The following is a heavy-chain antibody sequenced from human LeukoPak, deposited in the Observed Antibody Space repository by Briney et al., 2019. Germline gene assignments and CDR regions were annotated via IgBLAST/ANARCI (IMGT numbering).Heavy chain of an antibody. J-gene: IGHJ3*02. CDR1: AFTFSNYA. V-gene: IGHV3-23*01. Sequence: PGGSLRLSCTASAFTFSNYAMSWVRQAPGKGLEWVSAITGSGGNTYYADSVKGRFTIFRDNSKNTLYLQMNSLRAVDTAIYYCAKDRDSLTWYKDAFHIWGLGTMVTVSS. D-gene: IGHD3-9*01. CDR3: AKDRDSLTWYKDAFHI. CDR2: ITGSGGNT.